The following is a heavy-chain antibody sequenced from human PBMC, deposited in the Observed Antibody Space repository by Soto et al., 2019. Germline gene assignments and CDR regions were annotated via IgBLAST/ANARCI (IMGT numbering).Heavy chain of an antibody. CDR2: INPNSGGT. Sequence: QVQLVQSGAEVKKPGASVKVSCKASGYTFTGYYMHWLRQAPGQGLEWMGWINPNSGGTNYAQKFQGRVTMTRDTSLSTAYMELSRRRSDDTAVYYCARAMVRGVISYYYGMDVGGQGTTVTVSS. CDR1: GYTFTGYY. D-gene: IGHD3-10*01. J-gene: IGHJ6*02. CDR3: ARAMVRGVISYYYGMDV. V-gene: IGHV1-2*02.